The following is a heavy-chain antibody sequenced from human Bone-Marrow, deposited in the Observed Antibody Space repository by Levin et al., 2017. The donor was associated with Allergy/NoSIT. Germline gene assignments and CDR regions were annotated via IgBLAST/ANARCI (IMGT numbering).Heavy chain of an antibody. D-gene: IGHD5-24*01. CDR3: ARDTMLQTARKDHYGMDV. CDR1: GGSISNTINFS. Sequence: SETLSLTCAVSGGSISNTINFSWSWIRQPPGKGLEWIGYIYHSGDTYYSPSLKSRVTISLDRAKNQFSLTLRSVTAADTAVYYCARDTMLQTARKDHYGMDVWGQGTTVTVSS. V-gene: IGHV4-30-2*01. CDR2: IYHSGDT. J-gene: IGHJ6*02.